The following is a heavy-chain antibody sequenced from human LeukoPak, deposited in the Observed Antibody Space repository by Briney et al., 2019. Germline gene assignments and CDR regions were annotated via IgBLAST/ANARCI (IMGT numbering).Heavy chain of an antibody. J-gene: IGHJ4*02. CDR3: AKDSDPLGELSSLFDY. CDR1: GFTFSSYA. CDR2: ISGSGGST. D-gene: IGHD3-16*02. Sequence: GSLRLSCAASGFTFSSYAMSWVRQAPGKGLEWVSAISGSGGSTYYADSVKGRFTISRDNSKNTLCLQMNSLRAEDTAVYYCAKDSDPLGELSSLFDYWGQGTLVTVSS. V-gene: IGHV3-23*01.